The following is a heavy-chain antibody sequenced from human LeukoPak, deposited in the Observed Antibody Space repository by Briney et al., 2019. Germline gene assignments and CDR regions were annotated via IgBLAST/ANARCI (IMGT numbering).Heavy chain of an antibody. CDR3: ARGYLYYYGSGSTDY. CDR1: GYTFTGYY. J-gene: IGHJ4*02. V-gene: IGHV1-2*02. D-gene: IGHD3-10*01. Sequence: GASVKVSCKASGYTFTGYYMHWVRQAPGQGLEWMGWINPNSGGTNYAQKFQGRVTVTRDTSISTAYMELSRLRSDDMAVYYCARGYLYYYGSGSTDYWGQGTLVTVSS. CDR2: INPNSGGT.